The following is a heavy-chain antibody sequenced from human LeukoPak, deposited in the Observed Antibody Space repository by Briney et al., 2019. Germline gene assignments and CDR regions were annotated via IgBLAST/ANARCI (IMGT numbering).Heavy chain of an antibody. D-gene: IGHD6-13*01. J-gene: IGHJ5*02. V-gene: IGHV4-34*01. CDR2: INHSGST. Sequence: SETLSLTCAVYGGSFSGYYWSWIRQPPGKGLEWIGEINHSGSTNYNPSLKSRVTISVDTSKNQFSLKLSSVTAADTAVYYCARGRRKIAAFYWFDPWGQGTLVTVSS. CDR1: GGSFSGYY. CDR3: ARGRRKIAAFYWFDP.